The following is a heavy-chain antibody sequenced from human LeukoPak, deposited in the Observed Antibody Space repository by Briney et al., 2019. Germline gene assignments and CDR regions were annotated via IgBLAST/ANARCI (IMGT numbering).Heavy chain of an antibody. CDR2: ISYDGSNK. CDR3: ARGGDIVVVPAAIVLDN. Sequence: GRSLRLSCAASGFTFSSYAMHWVRQAPGKGLEWVAVISYDGSNKYYADSVKGRFTISRDNSKNTLYLQMNSLRAEDTAVYYCARGGDIVVVPAAIVLDNWGQGTLVTVSS. J-gene: IGHJ4*02. V-gene: IGHV3-30*04. CDR1: GFTFSSYA. D-gene: IGHD2-2*01.